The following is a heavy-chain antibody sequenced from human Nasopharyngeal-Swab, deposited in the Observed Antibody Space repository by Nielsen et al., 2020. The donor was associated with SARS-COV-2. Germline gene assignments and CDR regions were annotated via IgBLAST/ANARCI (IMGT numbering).Heavy chain of an antibody. CDR2: ISYDGSNK. CDR1: GFTFSSYA. D-gene: IGHD2-2*01. CDR3: ASDSRY. Sequence: GGSLRLSCAASGFTFSSYAMHWVRQAPGKGLEWVAVISYDGSNKYYADSVKGRFTISRDNSKNTLYLQMNSLRAEDTAVYYCASDSRYWGQGTLVTVSS. V-gene: IGHV3-30*04. J-gene: IGHJ4*02.